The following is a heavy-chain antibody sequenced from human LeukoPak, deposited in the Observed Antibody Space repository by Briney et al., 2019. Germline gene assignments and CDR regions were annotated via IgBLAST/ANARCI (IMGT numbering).Heavy chain of an antibody. CDR2: INPNSGGT. CDR3: ARILSGDYVLAYFQH. V-gene: IGHV1-2*06. J-gene: IGHJ1*01. CDR1: GYTFTSYG. D-gene: IGHD4-17*01. Sequence: ASVKVSCKASGYTFTSYGISWVRQAPGQGLEWMGRINPNSGGTNYAQKFQGRVTMTRDTSISTAYMELSRLRSDDTAVYYCARILSGDYVLAYFQHWGQGTLVTVSS.